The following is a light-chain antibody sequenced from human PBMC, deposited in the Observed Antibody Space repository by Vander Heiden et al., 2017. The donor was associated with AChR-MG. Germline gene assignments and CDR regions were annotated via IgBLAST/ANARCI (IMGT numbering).Light chain of an antibody. J-gene: IGLJ3*02. V-gene: IGLV2-14*03. CDR3: SSFASSSTVV. CDR2: DVS. Sequence: QSALTQPASLSGSPGQSITTSCTGTSSDVGGYGFVSWYQQLAGKAPKLMIVDVSNRPSGVSKRLSGSKSGNTASLTSSGLQPEDEADYYCSSFASSSTVVFGGGTKLTVL. CDR1: SSDVGGYGF.